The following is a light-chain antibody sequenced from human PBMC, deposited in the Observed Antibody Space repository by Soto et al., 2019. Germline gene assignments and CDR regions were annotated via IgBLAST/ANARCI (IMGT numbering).Light chain of an antibody. J-gene: IGKJ1*01. V-gene: IGKV3-15*01. CDR1: QSVSSN. CDR2: DAS. Sequence: EIVMTQSPATLSVSPGESATLSCRASQSVSSNLAWHQQKPGQAPRILMYDASTRATGISARFSGSGSGTEFNFTISSRQSEDFSVYFCQQYNKWPRTFGQGTKFDIK. CDR3: QQYNKWPRT.